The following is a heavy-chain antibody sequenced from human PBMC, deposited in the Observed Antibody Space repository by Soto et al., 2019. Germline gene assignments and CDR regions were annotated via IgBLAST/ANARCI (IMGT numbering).Heavy chain of an antibody. D-gene: IGHD6-19*01. CDR1: GDSYSISTYS. Sequence: ASETLSLTCNMSGDSYSISTYSWNWIRQPPGKALQWIGFIYQSGVTSYNPSLASRVSISLDRSNNQCSLKLKSVTAADTAVYFCAGMPYTSGLRFDPWGPGTLVTVSS. CDR2: IYQSGVT. V-gene: IGHV4-30-2*01. CDR3: AGMPYTSGLRFDP. J-gene: IGHJ5*02.